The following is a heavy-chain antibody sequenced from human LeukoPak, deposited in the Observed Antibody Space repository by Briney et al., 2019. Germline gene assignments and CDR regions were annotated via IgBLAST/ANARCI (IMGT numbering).Heavy chain of an antibody. CDR2: IWYDGSNK. CDR1: GFTFSSYG. D-gene: IGHD6-13*01. J-gene: IGHJ4*02. Sequence: GGSLRLSCAASGFTFSSYGMHWVRQAPGKGLEWVAVIWYDGSNKYYADSVKGQFTISRDNSKNTLYLQMNSLRAEDTAVYYCARGRAAASLDYWGQGTLVTVSS. CDR3: ARGRAAASLDY. V-gene: IGHV3-33*08.